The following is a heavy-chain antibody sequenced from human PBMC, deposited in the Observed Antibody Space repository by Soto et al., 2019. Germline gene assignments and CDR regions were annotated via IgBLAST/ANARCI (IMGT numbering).Heavy chain of an antibody. CDR3: ARRDVVVPAASGRYYGMDV. D-gene: IGHD2-2*01. CDR2: IDPSDSYT. CDR1: GYSFTSYW. V-gene: IGHV5-10-1*01. J-gene: IGHJ6*04. Sequence: GESLKISCKGSGYSFTSYWISWVRQMPGKGLEWMGRIDPSDSYTNYSPSFQGHVTISADKSISTAYLQWSSLKASDTAMYYCARRDVVVPAASGRYYGMDVWGKGTTVTVSS.